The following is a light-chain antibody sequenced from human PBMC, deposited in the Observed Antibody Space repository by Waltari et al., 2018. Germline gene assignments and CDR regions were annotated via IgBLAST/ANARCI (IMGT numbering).Light chain of an antibody. V-gene: IGLV1-47*01. Sequence: QSVLTQPPSASGTPGQRVTISCSGSSSNIGRQYVFWYQQLPGTAPKLLSYRNNQRPSGVPDRFSGSKSGTSASLAISGLRSEDEADYHCAVWDDSLSAWVFGGGTKLTVL. CDR3: AVWDDSLSAWV. CDR1: SSNIGRQY. CDR2: RNN. J-gene: IGLJ3*02.